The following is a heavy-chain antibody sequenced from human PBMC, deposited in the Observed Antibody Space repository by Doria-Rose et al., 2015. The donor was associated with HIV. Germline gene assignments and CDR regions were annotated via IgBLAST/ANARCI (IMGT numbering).Heavy chain of an antibody. CDR2: MNPNSGNT. J-gene: IGHJ3*02. D-gene: IGHD2-21*02. CDR1: GYTFTTYD. Sequence: QVQLVQSGAEVKKPGASVKVSCKASGYTFTTYDINWVRQAAGQGLEWMGWMNPNSGNTGYAQKFQGRVTMTRNTSISTAYMELSSLRSDDTALYYCARVLAYCGGDCHARHNDAFDIWGQGTLVTVSS. V-gene: IGHV1-8*02. CDR3: ARVLAYCGGDCHARHNDAFDI.